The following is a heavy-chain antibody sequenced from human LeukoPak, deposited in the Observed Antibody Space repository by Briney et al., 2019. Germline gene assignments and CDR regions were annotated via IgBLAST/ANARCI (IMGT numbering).Heavy chain of an antibody. Sequence: GGSLRRSCAASGFTFSNAWMSWVRQAPGKGLEWVGRIKSKTDGGTTDYAAPVKGRFTISRDDSKNTLYLQMNSLKTEDTAVYYCTTGAPLTYYDFWSGYYPWYYYMDVWGKGTTVTVSS. J-gene: IGHJ6*03. D-gene: IGHD3-3*01. CDR3: TTGAPLTYYDFWSGYYPWYYYMDV. V-gene: IGHV3-15*01. CDR1: GFTFSNAW. CDR2: IKSKTDGGTT.